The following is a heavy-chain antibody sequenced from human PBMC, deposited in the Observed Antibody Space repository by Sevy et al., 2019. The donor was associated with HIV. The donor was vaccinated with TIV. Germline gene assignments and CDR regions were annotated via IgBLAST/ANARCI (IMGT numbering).Heavy chain of an antibody. CDR3: ARIGYYGSGIMDV. D-gene: IGHD3-10*01. CDR2: IYSGGST. J-gene: IGHJ6*02. Sequence: GGSLRLSCAASGFTVSSNYMSWVRQAPGKGLEWVSVIYSGGSTYYADSVKGRFTISRDNSKNTLYLQMNSLRAGDTAVYYCARIGYYGSGIMDVWGQGTTVTVSS. CDR1: GFTVSSNY. V-gene: IGHV3-66*01.